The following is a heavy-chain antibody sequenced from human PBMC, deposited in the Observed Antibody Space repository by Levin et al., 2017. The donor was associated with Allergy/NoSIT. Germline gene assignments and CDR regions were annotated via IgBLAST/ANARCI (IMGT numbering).Heavy chain of an antibody. CDR2: ISGSGGST. CDR3: AKDSLGPYCSSTSCYINWFDP. D-gene: IGHD2-2*02. V-gene: IGHV3-23*01. J-gene: IGHJ5*02. CDR1: GFTFSSYA. Sequence: GESLKISCAASGFTFSSYAMSWVRQAPGKGLEWVSAISGSGGSTYYADSVKGRFTISRDNSKNTLYLQMNSLRAEDTAVYYCAKDSLGPYCSSTSCYINWFDPWGQGTLVTVSS.